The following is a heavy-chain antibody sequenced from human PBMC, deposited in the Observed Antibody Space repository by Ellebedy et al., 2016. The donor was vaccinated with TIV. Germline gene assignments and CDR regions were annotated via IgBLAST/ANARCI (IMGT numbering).Heavy chain of an antibody. J-gene: IGHJ4*02. V-gene: IGHV3-30*04. CDR2: ISYHGDDK. Sequence: GESLKISCAASGFPFSSYAMHWVRQAPGKGLQWVAIISYHGDDKYYADSVKGRFTISRDNSKNTLYLQMNSLRAEDTAVYYCAREYYYDSSGYHPPHFDYWGQGTLVTVSS. CDR3: AREYYYDSSGYHPPHFDY. CDR1: GFPFSSYA. D-gene: IGHD3-22*01.